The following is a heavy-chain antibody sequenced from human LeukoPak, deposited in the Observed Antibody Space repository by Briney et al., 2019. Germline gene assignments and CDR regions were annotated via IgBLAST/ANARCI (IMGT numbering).Heavy chain of an antibody. J-gene: IGHJ4*02. V-gene: IGHV3-49*04. D-gene: IGHD3-3*01. CDR3: SRIDHDFFDY. CDR1: GFTFGDFA. Sequence: GGSLRLSCTASGFTFGDFAMSWVRQAPGRGLEWVSFIRSKVYGGSTGYAASVKGRFTISRDDSKSIVYLQMDSLKSEDTAVYYCSRIDHDFFDYWDQGILVTVSS. CDR2: IRSKVYGGST.